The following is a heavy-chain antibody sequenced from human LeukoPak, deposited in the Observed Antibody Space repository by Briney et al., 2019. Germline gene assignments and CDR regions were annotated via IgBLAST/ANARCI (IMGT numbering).Heavy chain of an antibody. J-gene: IGHJ3*02. V-gene: IGHV1-46*01. Sequence: ASVKVSCKISGYTLTDFGLSWVRQAPGQGLEWMGIINPSGGSTSYAQKFQGRVTMTRDTSTSTVYMELSSLRSEDTAVYYCARDPLPMGRAFDIWGQGTMVTVSS. CDR3: ARDPLPMGRAFDI. CDR2: INPSGGST. CDR1: GYTLTDFG. D-gene: IGHD3-10*01.